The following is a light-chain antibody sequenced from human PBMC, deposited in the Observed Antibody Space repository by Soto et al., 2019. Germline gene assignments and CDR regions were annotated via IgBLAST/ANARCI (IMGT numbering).Light chain of an antibody. CDR3: NSYTSTKTRV. J-gene: IGLJ1*01. CDR2: EVS. Sequence: QSVLTQPASVSGSPGQSITISCTGTSSDVGAYNFVSWYQQHPGKAPKLIIYEVSNRPSGVSDRFSGSKSVNTASLTISGLQAEDEADYYCNSYTSTKTRVFGTGTKLTVL. CDR1: SSDVGAYNF. V-gene: IGLV2-14*01.